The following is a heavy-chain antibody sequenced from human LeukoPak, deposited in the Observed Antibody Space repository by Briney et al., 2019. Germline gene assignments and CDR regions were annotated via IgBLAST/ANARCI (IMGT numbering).Heavy chain of an antibody. D-gene: IGHD3-22*01. CDR2: IYYSGST. V-gene: IGHV4-39*07. CDR1: GGSISSSSYY. J-gene: IGHJ4*02. CDR3: TRELSGSQDS. Sequence: PSETLSLTCTVSGGSISSSSYYWGWIRQPPGNGLEWIGSIYYSGSTYNNPSLKSRVTISIDTSKNQFSLNLSSVTAADTAVYYCTRELSGSQDSWGQGTLVTVSS.